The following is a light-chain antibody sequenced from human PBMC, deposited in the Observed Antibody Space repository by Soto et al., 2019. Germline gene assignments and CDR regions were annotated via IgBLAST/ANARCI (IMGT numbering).Light chain of an antibody. Sequence: EIVLTQSPGTLSLSPGERATLSCRASQSVSSSHLAWYQQKPGQAPRLLIFGASSRATGIPERFSGSGSGTDFTLTVSRLEPEDFVVYYCQQYTNSGITFVHGTRLEIK. CDR2: GAS. J-gene: IGKJ5*01. V-gene: IGKV3-20*01. CDR1: QSVSSSH. CDR3: QQYTNSGIT.